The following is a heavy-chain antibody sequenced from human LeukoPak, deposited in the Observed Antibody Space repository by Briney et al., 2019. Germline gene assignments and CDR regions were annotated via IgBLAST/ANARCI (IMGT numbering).Heavy chain of an antibody. CDR3: ARHRAGGYCAVGDCFVHTF. J-gene: IGHJ4*02. V-gene: IGHV1-18*01. CDR2: FSPYNGHT. D-gene: IGHD2-8*02. CDR1: GYTFNMYG. Sequence: ASVKVSCKASGYTFNMYGISWVRQAPGQGLEWMGWFSPYNGHTNLAQKLQDRVTMTTDTSTNTAYMELRCLRSDDTAVYYCARHRAGGYCAVGDCFVHTFWGQGTLVTVSS.